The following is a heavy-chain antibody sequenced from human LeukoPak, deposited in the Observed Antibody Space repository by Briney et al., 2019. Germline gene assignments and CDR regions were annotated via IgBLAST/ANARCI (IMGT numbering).Heavy chain of an antibody. Sequence: PSETLSLTCTVSGGSISSSSYYWGWIRQPPGKGLEWIGSIYYSGSTYYNPSLKSRVTISVDTSKNQFSLKLSSVTAADTAVYYCARLGYGSSKNYFDYWGQGTLVTVSS. CDR1: GGSISSSSYY. CDR3: ARLGYGSSKNYFDY. V-gene: IGHV4-39*01. D-gene: IGHD6-13*01. J-gene: IGHJ4*02. CDR2: IYYSGST.